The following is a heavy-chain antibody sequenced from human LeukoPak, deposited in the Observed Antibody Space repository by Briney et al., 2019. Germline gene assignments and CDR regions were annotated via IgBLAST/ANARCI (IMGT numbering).Heavy chain of an antibody. D-gene: IGHD5-18*01. J-gene: IGHJ6*02. Sequence: AXVKXSCKASGNTFTSYDINWVRQATGQGLEWMGWMNPNSGITGYAQKFQGRVTMTRNTSINTAYMELSSLRSEDTAVYYCARPRQLWSYGMDVWGQGTTVTVSS. CDR2: MNPNSGIT. CDR1: GNTFTSYD. V-gene: IGHV1-8*01. CDR3: ARPRQLWSYGMDV.